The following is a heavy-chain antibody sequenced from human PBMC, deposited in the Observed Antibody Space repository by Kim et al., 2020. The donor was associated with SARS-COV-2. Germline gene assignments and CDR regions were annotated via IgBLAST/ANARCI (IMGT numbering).Heavy chain of an antibody. V-gene: IGHV4-39*01. CDR2: IYYSGST. D-gene: IGHD3-3*01. J-gene: IGHJ5*02. CDR3: ARLHVLTIFGVVIIDWFDP. Sequence: SETLSLTCTVSGGSISSSSYYWGWIRQPPGKGLEWIGSIYYSGSTYYNPSLKSRVTISVDTSKNQFSLKLSSVTAADTAVYYCARLHVLTIFGVVIIDWFDPWGQGTLVTVSS. CDR1: GGSISSSSYY.